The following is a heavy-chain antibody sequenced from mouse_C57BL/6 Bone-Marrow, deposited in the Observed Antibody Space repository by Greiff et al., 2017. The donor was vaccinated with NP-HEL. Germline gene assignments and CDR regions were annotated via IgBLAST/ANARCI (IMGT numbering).Heavy chain of an antibody. J-gene: IGHJ2*01. CDR1: GYTFTSYT. Sequence: QVHVKQSGAELARPGASVKMSCKASGYTFTSYTMHWVKQRPGQGLEWIGYINPSSGYTKYNQKFKDRATLTADTSSSTAYMLLSSLTSEDSAVYYCGRGGRRVGVYYCDYWGQATTVTVSA. V-gene: IGHV1-4*01. CDR2: INPSSGYT. CDR3: GRGGRRVGVYYCDY. D-gene: IGHD2-12*01.